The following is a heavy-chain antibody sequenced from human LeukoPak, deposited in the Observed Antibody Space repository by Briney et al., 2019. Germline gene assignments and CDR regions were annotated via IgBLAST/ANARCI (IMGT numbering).Heavy chain of an antibody. D-gene: IGHD3-9*01. Sequence: PSETLSLTCTVSGGSISSYYWSWIRQPPGKGLEWIGYIYYSGSTNYNPSLKSRVTISVDTSKNQFSLKLSSVTAADTAVYYSARGTRYFDGDLYHFDYWGQGTLVTVSS. J-gene: IGHJ4*02. CDR1: GGSISSYY. CDR2: IYYSGST. V-gene: IGHV4-59*01. CDR3: ARGTRYFDGDLYHFDY.